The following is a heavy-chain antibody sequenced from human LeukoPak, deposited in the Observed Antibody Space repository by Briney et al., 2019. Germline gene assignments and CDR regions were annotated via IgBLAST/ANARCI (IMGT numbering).Heavy chain of an antibody. CDR3: AKEPTSSGWFAP. J-gene: IGHJ5*02. CDR2: ISGSGGRS. Sequence: GGSLRLSCAASGFTFSSYAMSWVRQAPGKGLEWVSAISGSGGRSYYADSVKGRFTISRDNSKNTLYLQMNSLRAEDTAVYYCAKEPTSSGWFAPWGQGPLVTVSS. CDR1: GFTFSSYA. V-gene: IGHV3-23*01. D-gene: IGHD3-3*01.